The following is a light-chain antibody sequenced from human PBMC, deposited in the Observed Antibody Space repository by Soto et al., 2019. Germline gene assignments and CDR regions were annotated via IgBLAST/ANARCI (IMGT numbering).Light chain of an antibody. Sequence: DIQMTQSPSTLSPSVGDRVTITCRASQSISSWLAWYQQKPGKAPKLLIYKASSLESGVPSRFSGSGSGTEFTLTISSLQPDDFANYYCQQYNSYPWTFGQGTKVDIK. V-gene: IGKV1-5*03. CDR3: QQYNSYPWT. J-gene: IGKJ1*01. CDR2: KAS. CDR1: QSISSW.